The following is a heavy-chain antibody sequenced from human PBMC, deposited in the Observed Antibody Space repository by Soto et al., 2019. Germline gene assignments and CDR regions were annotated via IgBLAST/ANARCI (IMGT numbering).Heavy chain of an antibody. CDR2: INAGNGNT. V-gene: IGHV1-3*01. CDR3: ARDRPGGRSPGIAVVFDY. J-gene: IGHJ4*02. Sequence: QVQLVQSGAEVKKPGASVKVSCKASGYTFTSYAMHWVRQAPGQRLEWMGWINAGNGNTKYSQKFQGRVTITRDTSGSTAYRERSSLSSEDTAVYYCARDRPGGRSPGIAVVFDYWGKGTLVTVSS. CDR1: GYTFTSYA. D-gene: IGHD6-19*01.